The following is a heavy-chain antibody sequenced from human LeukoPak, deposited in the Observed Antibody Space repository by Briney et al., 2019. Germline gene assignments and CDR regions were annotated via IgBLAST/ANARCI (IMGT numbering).Heavy chain of an antibody. Sequence: PGGSLRLSCAASGFTFSSCAMHWVRQAPGKGLEWVAVISSDGSNKYYADSVKGRFTISRDNAKNTLYLQMNSLRAEDTAVYYCAREYSTGFDPWGQGTLVTVSS. CDR1: GFTFSSCA. J-gene: IGHJ5*02. CDR2: ISSDGSNK. V-gene: IGHV3-30-3*01. CDR3: AREYSTGFDP. D-gene: IGHD2-15*01.